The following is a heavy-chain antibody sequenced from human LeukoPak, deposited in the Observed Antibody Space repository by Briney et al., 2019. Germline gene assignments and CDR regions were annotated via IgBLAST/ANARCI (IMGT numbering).Heavy chain of an antibody. D-gene: IGHD6-19*01. V-gene: IGHV4-34*01. CDR3: VPVAVAGTGVSI. CDR2: INHSGST. CDR1: GGSFSGYY. Sequence: SETLSLTCAVYGGSFSGYYWSWIRQPPGKGLEWIGEINHSGSTNYNPSLKSRVIISVDTSKNQFSLKLSSVTAADTAVYYCVPVAVAGTGVSIWGQGTMVTVSS. J-gene: IGHJ3*02.